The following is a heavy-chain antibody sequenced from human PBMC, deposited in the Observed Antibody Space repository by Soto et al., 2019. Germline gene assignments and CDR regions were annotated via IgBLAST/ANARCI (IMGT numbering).Heavy chain of an antibody. D-gene: IGHD3-10*01. CDR2: ISGSGGST. CDR1: GFTFSSYA. CDR3: AKSAVWCGSNWFAP. V-gene: IGHV3-23*01. J-gene: IGHJ5*02. Sequence: EVQLLESGGGLVQPGGSLRLSCAASGFTFSSYAMSWVRQAPGKGLEWVSAISGSGGSTYYADSVKGRFTISRDNSKNTLYLQMNSLTAADRAVSYCAKSAVWCGSNWFAPWGRGTLVTVSS.